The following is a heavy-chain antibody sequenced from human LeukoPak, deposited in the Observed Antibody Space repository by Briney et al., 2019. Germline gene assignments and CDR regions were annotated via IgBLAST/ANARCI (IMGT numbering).Heavy chain of an antibody. V-gene: IGHV4-4*07. CDR1: GDSITDDY. CDR3: ARDNGSGYTKGYEHYYYYLDV. J-gene: IGHJ6*03. CDR2: IHSGGTT. Sequence: SETLSLTCTVSGDSITDDYYTWIRQPAGKGLEWIGRIHSGGTTNYNPSLMSRVTLSIDKSKKYISLILTSVTAADTALYYCARDNGSGYTKGYEHYYYYLDVWGKGTTVTVSS. D-gene: IGHD3-3*02.